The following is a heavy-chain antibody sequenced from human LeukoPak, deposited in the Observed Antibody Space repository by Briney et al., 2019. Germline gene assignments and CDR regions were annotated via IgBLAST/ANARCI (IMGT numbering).Heavy chain of an antibody. D-gene: IGHD6-19*01. Sequence: SETLSLTCTVSGGSISSGGYYWSWIRQPPGKGLEWIGYIYHSGSTYYNPSLKSRVTISVDRSKNQFSLKLSSVTAADTAVYYCARDRNSSGWYYYYYGMDVWGQGTTVTVSS. J-gene: IGHJ6*02. CDR1: GGSISSGGYY. CDR2: IYHSGST. CDR3: ARDRNSSGWYYYYYGMDV. V-gene: IGHV4-30-2*01.